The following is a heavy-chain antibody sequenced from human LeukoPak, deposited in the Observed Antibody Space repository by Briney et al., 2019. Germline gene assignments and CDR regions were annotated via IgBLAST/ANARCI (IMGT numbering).Heavy chain of an antibody. CDR1: GYTFSSYG. CDR2: ISAYNGNT. V-gene: IGHV1-18*01. D-gene: IGHD2-21*01. J-gene: IGHJ4*02. Sequence: ASVKVSCKASGYTFSSYGISWLRQAPGQGVEWMGWISAYNGNTNYAQKFQGRVTMTTDTSTSTLYMEVRSLRSDDTAVYYCARDHGHKSVDYWGQGTLVTVSS. CDR3: ARDHGHKSVDY.